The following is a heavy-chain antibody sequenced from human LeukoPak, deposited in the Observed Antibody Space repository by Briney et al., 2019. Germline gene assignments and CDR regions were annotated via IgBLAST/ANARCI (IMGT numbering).Heavy chain of an antibody. J-gene: IGHJ6*03. Sequence: ASVKVSCKASGYIFTSYYIHWVRQSPGQGLEWMGIVNPSGGSTGYAQKFQGRVTVTRDTSTSTVYMELNSLRSDDTAVYHCARALPHVRSGYYYYYMDVWGKGTTVTIPS. V-gene: IGHV1-46*01. CDR1: GYIFTSYY. D-gene: IGHD6-25*01. CDR3: ARALPHVRSGYYYYYMDV. CDR2: VNPSGGST.